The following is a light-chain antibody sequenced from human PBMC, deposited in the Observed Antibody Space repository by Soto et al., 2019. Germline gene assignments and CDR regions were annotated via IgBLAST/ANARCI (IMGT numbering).Light chain of an antibody. V-gene: IGLV2-14*01. CDR3: SSYASSDSVV. CDR1: TSDVGDYNY. CDR2: EVS. J-gene: IGLJ2*01. Sequence: QSVLTQPASVSGSPGQSITISCTGTTSDVGDYNYVSWYQQHPGKAPQLMIYEVSLRPSGVSHRFSASKSGNTASLTISGLQPEDEADYYCSSYASSDSVVFGGGTKLTVL.